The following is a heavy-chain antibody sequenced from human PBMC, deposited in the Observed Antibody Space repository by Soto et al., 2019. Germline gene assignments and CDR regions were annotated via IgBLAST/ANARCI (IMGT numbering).Heavy chain of an antibody. CDR3: AKPKAGSAEYFQH. D-gene: IGHD1-26*01. Sequence: PVGSLRLSCQVSGFTFGSYAMSWVRQAPGKGLEWVALVQSNHVTYYADSVRGRFTVSRDNSKNTLYLQMNSLRAEDTAVYYCAKPKAGSAEYFQHWGQGTLVTVSS. J-gene: IGHJ1*01. CDR2: VQSNHVT. CDR1: GFTFGSYA. V-gene: IGHV3-23*01.